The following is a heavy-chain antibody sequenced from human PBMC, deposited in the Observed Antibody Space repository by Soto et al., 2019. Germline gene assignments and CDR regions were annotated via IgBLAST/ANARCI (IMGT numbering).Heavy chain of an antibody. CDR1: GYTFTGYY. CDR3: ARAAGVAAGDYYYYGMDV. Sequence: ASVKVSCKASGYTFTGYYMHWVRQAPGQGLEWMGWINPNSGGTNYAQKFQGRVTMTRDTSISTAYMELSRLRSDDTAVYYCARAAGVAAGDYYYYGMDVWGQGTTVTVYS. V-gene: IGHV1-2*02. CDR2: INPNSGGT. D-gene: IGHD6-13*01. J-gene: IGHJ6*02.